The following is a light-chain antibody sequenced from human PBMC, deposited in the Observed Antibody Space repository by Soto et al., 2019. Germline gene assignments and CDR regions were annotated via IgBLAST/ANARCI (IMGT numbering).Light chain of an antibody. CDR1: STDVGGYNY. J-gene: IGLJ1*01. CDR3: SSYAGNNIHYV. V-gene: IGLV2-8*01. CDR2: EVS. Sequence: QSALTQPPSASGSAGQSVTISCTGTSTDVGGYNYVSWYQQHPGKAPKLMIYEVSKRPSGVPARFSGSKSGNTASLTVSGLQAEDEADYYCSSYAGNNIHYVFGTGTKLTVL.